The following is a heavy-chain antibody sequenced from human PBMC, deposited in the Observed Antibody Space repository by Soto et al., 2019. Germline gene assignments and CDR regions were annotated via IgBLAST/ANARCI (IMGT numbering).Heavy chain of an antibody. CDR3: AKDSHHYDFWSGFSEGPKADAFDI. Sequence: GGSLRLSCAASGFTFSSYAMHWVRQAPGKGLEWVAVISYDGSNKYYADSVKGRFTISRDNSKNTLYLQMNSLRAEDTAVYYCAKDSHHYDFWSGFSEGPKADAFDIWGQGTMVT. J-gene: IGHJ3*02. CDR2: ISYDGSNK. V-gene: IGHV3-30-3*01. D-gene: IGHD3-3*01. CDR1: GFTFSSYA.